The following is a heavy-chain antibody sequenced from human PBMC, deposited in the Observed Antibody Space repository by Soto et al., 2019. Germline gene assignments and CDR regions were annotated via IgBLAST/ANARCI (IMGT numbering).Heavy chain of an antibody. V-gene: IGHV1-18*04. D-gene: IGHD6-19*01. J-gene: IGHJ3*02. CDR1: GYTFSNYI. CDR2: ISAYNGDT. CDR3: ARNPPPSSGGHHDAFDI. Sequence: ASVKVSCKASGYTFSNYIISWVRQAPGQGLEWMGWISAYNGDTKYAKKVQGRVTMTTDTSTSTAYMELRSLRSDDTAMYYCARNPPPSSGGHHDAFDIWGQGTQVTVSS.